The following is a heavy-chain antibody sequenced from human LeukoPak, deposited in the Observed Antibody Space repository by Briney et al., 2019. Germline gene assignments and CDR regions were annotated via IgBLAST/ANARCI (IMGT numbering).Heavy chain of an antibody. D-gene: IGHD4-11*01. J-gene: IGHJ6*02. CDR2: IIPILGIA. CDR1: GGTFSSYA. CDR3: ARDVTTVTTYPNYYYYGMDV. V-gene: IGHV1-69*04. Sequence: SVKASCKASGGTFSSYAISWVRQAPGQGLEWMGRIIPILGIANYAQKFQGRVTITADKSTSTAYMELSSLRSEDTAVYYCARDVTTVTTYPNYYYYGMDVWGQGTTVTVSS.